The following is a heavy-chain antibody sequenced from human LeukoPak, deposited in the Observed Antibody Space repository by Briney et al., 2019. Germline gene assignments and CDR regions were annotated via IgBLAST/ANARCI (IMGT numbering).Heavy chain of an antibody. V-gene: IGHV3-30*03. D-gene: IGHD2-21*02. CDR1: GFTFSSYG. CDR2: ISYDGSNK. J-gene: IGHJ4*02. Sequence: GRSLRLSCAASGFTFSSYGMHWVRQAPGKGLEWVAVISYDGSNKYYADSVKGRFTISRDNSKNTLYLQMNSLTAEDTAVYYCARVRIGGYCGGDCYSPDYWSQGSLVTVSS. CDR3: ARVRIGGYCGGDCYSPDY.